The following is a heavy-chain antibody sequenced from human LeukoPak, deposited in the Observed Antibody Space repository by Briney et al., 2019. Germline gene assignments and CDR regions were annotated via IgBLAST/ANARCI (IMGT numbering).Heavy chain of an antibody. CDR3: AKDGRGTYYVEWYFDL. J-gene: IGHJ2*01. D-gene: IGHD1-26*01. V-gene: IGHV3-23*01. CDR1: GFSFRDYA. Sequence: GGSLRLSCAASGFSFRDYAMTWVRQAPGRGLEWVSALSRSGTSTYYADSVKGRFTISRDNSKNTLYLEMNSLRVEDTALYYCAKDGRGTYYVEWYFDLWGRGTLVTVSS. CDR2: LSRSGTST.